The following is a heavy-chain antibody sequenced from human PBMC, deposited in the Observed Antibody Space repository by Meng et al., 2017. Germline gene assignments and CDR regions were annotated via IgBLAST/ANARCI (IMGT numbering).Heavy chain of an antibody. Sequence: QVQVVQSGAEVKKPGASVKVSCKPSGYSFTAYYIHWLRQAPGQGLEWMGRIDPNSGVTEYAHKFHGRVTVTGDTSISTAYMELRRLTSDDTAVYYCARDEDISAAGKLFGDYWGQGTLVTVSS. J-gene: IGHJ4*02. CDR1: GYSFTAYY. D-gene: IGHD6-13*01. CDR2: IDPNSGVT. V-gene: IGHV1-2*06. CDR3: ARDEDISAAGKLFGDY.